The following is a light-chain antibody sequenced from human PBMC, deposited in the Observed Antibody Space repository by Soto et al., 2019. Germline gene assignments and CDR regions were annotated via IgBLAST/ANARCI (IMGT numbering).Light chain of an antibody. Sequence: SALTQPASVSGSPGQSITISCTGTSSDIGNYNLVSWYQQHPGKAPKLIIYEGSKRPSGVSNRFSGSKSGNTASLTISGLQAEDEADYYCCSYAGSSTSIFGGGTQLTVL. V-gene: IGLV2-23*01. CDR3: CSYAGSSTSI. CDR2: EGS. CDR1: SSDIGNYNL. J-gene: IGLJ2*01.